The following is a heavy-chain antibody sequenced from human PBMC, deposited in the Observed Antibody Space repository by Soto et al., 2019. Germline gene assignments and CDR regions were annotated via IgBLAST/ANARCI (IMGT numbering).Heavy chain of an antibody. D-gene: IGHD2-15*01. CDR1: GGSFSGYY. Sequence: SETLSLTCAVYGGSFSGYYWSWIRQPPGKGLEWIGEINHSGSTNYNPSLKSRVTISVDTSKNQFSLKLSSVTAADTAVYYCARLEGCSGGSCYYYYYGMDVCGQGTTVTVSS. J-gene: IGHJ6*02. CDR3: ARLEGCSGGSCYYYYYGMDV. CDR2: INHSGST. V-gene: IGHV4-34*01.